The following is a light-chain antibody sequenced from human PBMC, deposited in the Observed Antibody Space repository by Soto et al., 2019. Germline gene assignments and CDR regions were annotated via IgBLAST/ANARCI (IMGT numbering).Light chain of an antibody. J-gene: IGKJ5*01. CDR3: QQRSNWIT. CDR1: QTLSNSF. CDR2: DAS. Sequence: EIVLTQSPGTLSLSPGERATLSCRASQTLSNSFIAWYQQKPGQAPRLLIYDASNRATGIPARFSGSGSGTDFTLTISSLEPEDFAVYYCQQRSNWITFGQGTRLEIK. V-gene: IGKV3-11*01.